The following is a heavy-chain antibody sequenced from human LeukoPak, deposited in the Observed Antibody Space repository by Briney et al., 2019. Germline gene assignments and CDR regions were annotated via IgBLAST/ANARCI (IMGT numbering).Heavy chain of an antibody. D-gene: IGHD2-2*01. CDR1: GGSFSAYY. CDR2: IHPSGSA. CDR3: ARDIVVVPAAIRWFGP. J-gene: IGHJ5*02. V-gene: IGHV4-34*01. Sequence: SETLSLTCAVYGGSFSAYYWTWIRQTPGKGLEWIGEIHPSGSANYSPSLTGRVTISLDTSNNHFSLTLNSVTAADTAVYYCARDIVVVPAAIRWFGPWGQGTLVTVSS.